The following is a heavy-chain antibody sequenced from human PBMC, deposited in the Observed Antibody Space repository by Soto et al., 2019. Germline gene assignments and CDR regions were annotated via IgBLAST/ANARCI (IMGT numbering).Heavy chain of an antibody. Sequence: SSVKVSCKVSGGTFSSYFINWVRQAPGQGLEWVGGIIPVFGTASYAEKFQGRVTITADESTSTAYMELSRLRSDDTAVYYCARETPSAAAAYYYYGLDVWGQGTTVTVSS. J-gene: IGHJ6*02. V-gene: IGHV1-69*13. D-gene: IGHD6-13*01. CDR1: GGTFSSYF. CDR3: ARETPSAAAAYYYYGLDV. CDR2: IIPVFGTA.